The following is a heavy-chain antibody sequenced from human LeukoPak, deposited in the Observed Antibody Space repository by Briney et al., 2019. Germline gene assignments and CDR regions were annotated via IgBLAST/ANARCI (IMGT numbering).Heavy chain of an antibody. CDR1: GGTFSSYA. CDR3: ARHDSGSYYPAGYYMDV. Sequence: VASVKVSCKASGGTFSSYAISWVRQAPGQGLEWMGGIIPIFGTANYAQKFQGRVTITADESTSTAYMELSSLRSEDTAVYYCARHDSGSYYPAGYYMDVWGKGTTVTISS. V-gene: IGHV1-69*13. J-gene: IGHJ6*03. CDR2: IIPIFGTA. D-gene: IGHD1-26*01.